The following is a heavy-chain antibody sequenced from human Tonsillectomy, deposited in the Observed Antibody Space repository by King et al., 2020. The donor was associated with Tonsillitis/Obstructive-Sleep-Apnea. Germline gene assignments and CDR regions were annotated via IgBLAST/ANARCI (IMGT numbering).Heavy chain of an antibody. D-gene: IGHD6-13*01. V-gene: IGHV3-20*04. CDR1: GFTFDDYA. CDR2: INWNGGSK. Sequence: VQLVESGGGVVWPGGSLRLSCAASGFTFDDYAMSWVRQAPGKGLEWVSGINWNGGSKGYVESVKGRFTISRDNAKNSLYLQMHSLRAEDTALYYCERLIAAIEDDSLDIWGQGTMVTVSS. J-gene: IGHJ3*02. CDR3: ERLIAAIEDDSLDI.